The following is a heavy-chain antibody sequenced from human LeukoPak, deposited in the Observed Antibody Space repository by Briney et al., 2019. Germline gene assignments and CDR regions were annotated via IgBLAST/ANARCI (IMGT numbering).Heavy chain of an antibody. D-gene: IGHD6-19*01. CDR3: ARLGHSSGWYYFDY. J-gene: IGHJ4*02. Sequence: GGSLRLSCAASGFTLSSYAMHWVRQAPGKGLGWVAVISYDGSNKYYADSVKGRFTISRDNAKNTLSLQMNGLRAEDTAVYYCARLGHSSGWYYFDYWGQGTLVTVSS. CDR1: GFTLSSYA. CDR2: ISYDGSNK. V-gene: IGHV3-30*04.